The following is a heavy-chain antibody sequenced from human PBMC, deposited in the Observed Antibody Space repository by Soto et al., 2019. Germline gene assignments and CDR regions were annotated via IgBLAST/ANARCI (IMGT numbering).Heavy chain of an antibody. CDR3: ATGPDPGLNYYFDY. CDR1: GFTFSSYA. V-gene: IGHV3-30-3*01. CDR2: ISYDGSNK. Sequence: GGSLRLSCAASGFTFSSYAMHWVRQAPGKGLEWVAVISYDGSNKYYADSVKGRFTISRDNSKNTLYLQMNSLRAEDTAVYYCATGPDPGLNYYFDYWGQGTLVTVSS. J-gene: IGHJ4*02.